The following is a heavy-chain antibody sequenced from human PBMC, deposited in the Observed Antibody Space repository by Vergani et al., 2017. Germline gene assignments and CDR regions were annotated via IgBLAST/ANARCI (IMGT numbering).Heavy chain of an antibody. Sequence: QVQLQQWGAGLLKPSETLSLTCAVYGGSFSGYYWSWIRQPPGKGLEWIGEINHSGSTNYNPSLKSRVTISVDTSKNHVSLKLSSVTAADTAVYYCARRELYSSSSGGGFDYWGQGTLVTVSS. CDR2: INHSGST. J-gene: IGHJ4*02. CDR1: GGSFSGYY. CDR3: ARRELYSSSSGGGFDY. V-gene: IGHV4-34*01. D-gene: IGHD6-6*01.